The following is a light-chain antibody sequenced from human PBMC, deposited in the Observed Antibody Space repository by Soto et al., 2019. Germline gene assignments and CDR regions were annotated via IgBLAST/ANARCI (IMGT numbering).Light chain of an antibody. V-gene: IGLV2-14*01. CDR2: DIN. J-gene: IGLJ1*01. Sequence: SVLTQPASVSGSPGQSITISCTGTSSDVGNYIFVSWYRQHPVKAPKLMIYDINNRPSGVSNRFSGSKSGNTASLTISGLQAEDEADYYGVSYTITRSYDFGNGPKVTV. CDR3: VSYTITRSYD. CDR1: SSDVGNYIF.